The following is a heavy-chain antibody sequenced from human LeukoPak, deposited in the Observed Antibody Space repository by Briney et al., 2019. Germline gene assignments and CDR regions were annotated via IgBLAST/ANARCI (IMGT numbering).Heavy chain of an antibody. J-gene: IGHJ4*02. V-gene: IGHV3-33*01. Sequence: GGSLRLSCEASGFIFSNYDMHWVRQAPGKGLEWLAIVWYDGSDKYYADSVKGRFTVSRDNSKNTLYLQMNSLRVDDTAVYYCAXDXXREDFDYWGQGTLVAVSS. CDR2: VWYDGSDK. CDR1: GFIFSNYD. CDR3: AXDXXREDFDY.